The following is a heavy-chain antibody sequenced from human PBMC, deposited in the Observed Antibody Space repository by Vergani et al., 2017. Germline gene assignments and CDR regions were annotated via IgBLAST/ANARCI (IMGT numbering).Heavy chain of an antibody. J-gene: IGHJ3*02. D-gene: IGHD3-10*01. CDR2: ISGSGGST. CDR3: ARPPTSGSGSYYGDAFDI. V-gene: IGHV3-23*01. Sequence: EVQLLESGGGLVQPGGSLRLSCAASGFTFSSYAMSWVRQAPGKGLEWVSAISGSGGSTYYADSVKGRFTISRDNSKNSLYLQMNSLRAEDTAVYYCARPPTSGSGSYYGDAFDIWGQGTMVTVSS. CDR1: GFTFSSYA.